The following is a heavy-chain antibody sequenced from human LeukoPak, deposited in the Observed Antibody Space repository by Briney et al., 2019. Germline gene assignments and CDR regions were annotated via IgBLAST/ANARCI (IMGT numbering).Heavy chain of an antibody. CDR1: GFTFSSYA. J-gene: IGHJ4*02. D-gene: IGHD4-17*01. Sequence: GGSLGLSCAASGFTFSSYAMHWVRQAPGKGLEGVAVISYDGSNKYYADSVKGRFTISRDNSKNTLYLQMNSLRAEDTAVYYCARGPFPRYYGDYLDYWGQGTLVTVSS. CDR2: ISYDGSNK. CDR3: ARGPFPRYYGDYLDY. V-gene: IGHV3-30-3*01.